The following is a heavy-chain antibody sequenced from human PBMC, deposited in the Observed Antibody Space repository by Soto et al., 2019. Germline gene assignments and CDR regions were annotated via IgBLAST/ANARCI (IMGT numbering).Heavy chain of an antibody. D-gene: IGHD3-10*01. Sequence: SETLSLTCAVSGVSVSSGNWGTWVRQSPQRGLEYIGEIFHDGTANYYPSFERRVAISVDTSKNQFSLKLTSVTAADTAIYFCARLVYDTRLNYMYFDFWGQGTLVTVSS. J-gene: IGHJ4*02. CDR1: GVSVSSGNW. CDR3: ARLVYDTRLNYMYFDF. V-gene: IGHV4-4*02. CDR2: IFHDGTA.